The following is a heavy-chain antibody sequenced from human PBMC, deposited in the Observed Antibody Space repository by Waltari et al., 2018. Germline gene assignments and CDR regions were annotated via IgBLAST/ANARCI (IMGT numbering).Heavy chain of an antibody. Sequence: QVQLVQSGAEVQKPGASVKVSCTVSGYTLTDLSRHWVRQAPGKGLEWMGGFDPEDGETIYAQKFQGRVTMTEDTSTDTAYMELSSLRSEDTAVYYCATVSPSGGSAFDIWGQGTMVTVSS. CDR2: FDPEDGET. CDR1: GYTLTDLS. V-gene: IGHV1-24*01. J-gene: IGHJ3*02. D-gene: IGHD3-16*01. CDR3: ATVSPSGGSAFDI.